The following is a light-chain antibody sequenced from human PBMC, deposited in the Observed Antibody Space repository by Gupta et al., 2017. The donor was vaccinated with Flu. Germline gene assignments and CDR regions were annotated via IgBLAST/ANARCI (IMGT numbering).Light chain of an antibody. CDR2: EAI. J-gene: IGLJ1*01. Sequence: QSALTQPASVSGSPGQSNPISCSGTSSNVGGYNFVSWYQQHPGKAPKLMIDEAIKRPSGVSNRFSASKSGNTASLTIAGLQAEDEADYYCCSYAGSSTYVFGSGTKVSVL. CDR1: SSNVGGYNF. CDR3: CSYAGSSTYV. V-gene: IGLV2-23*01.